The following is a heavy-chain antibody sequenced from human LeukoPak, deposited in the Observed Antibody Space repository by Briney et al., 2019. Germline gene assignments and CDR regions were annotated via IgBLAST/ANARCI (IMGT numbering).Heavy chain of an antibody. V-gene: IGHV3-48*03. CDR2: ISSGGSTI. J-gene: IGHJ4*02. CDR1: GLTFSIFE. Sequence: GGSLRLSCAASGLTFSIFEMNWVRQAPGKGLEWVSYISSGGSTIYYADSVKGRFTISRDNAKNSLYLQMNSLRAEDTAVYYCTRSDYWGQGTLVTVSS. CDR3: TRSDY.